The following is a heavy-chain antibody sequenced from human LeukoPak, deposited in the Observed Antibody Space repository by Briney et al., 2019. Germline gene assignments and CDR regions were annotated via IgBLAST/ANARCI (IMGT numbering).Heavy chain of an antibody. Sequence: GSLRLSCSASGFPFSSYAMHWVRQAPGKGLEYVSAISDSGGSTYYADSVKGRFTISRGNSKNTLYLQMSSLRAEDTAVYFCVRGYSFGPYGMDVWGQGTTVTVSS. D-gene: IGHD2-15*01. J-gene: IGHJ6*02. V-gene: IGHV3-64D*09. CDR3: VRGYSFGPYGMDV. CDR2: ISDSGGST. CDR1: GFPFSSYA.